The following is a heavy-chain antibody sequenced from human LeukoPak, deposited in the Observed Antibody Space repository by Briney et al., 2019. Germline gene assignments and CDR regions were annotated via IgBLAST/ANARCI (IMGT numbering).Heavy chain of an antibody. CDR3: ARHPTGYPNWFDS. CDR1: GDSISSSTFF. D-gene: IGHD3-9*01. CDR2: ISYVGTT. Sequence: SETLSLTCAVSGDSISSSTFFWAWIRQPPGKGLEWIGTISYVGTTYYEPSLKSRVTMSIDTSKNQFSLNLNSATAADTAVYYCARHPTGYPNWFDSWGQGTLVIVSS. V-gene: IGHV4-39*01. J-gene: IGHJ5*01.